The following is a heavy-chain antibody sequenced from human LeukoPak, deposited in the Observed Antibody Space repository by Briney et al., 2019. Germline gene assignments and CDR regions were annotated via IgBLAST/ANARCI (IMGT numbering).Heavy chain of an antibody. J-gene: IGHJ3*02. CDR3: ARDRGNYDSFDI. Sequence: SQTLSLTCTVSGGSISIYYCGWIRQPAGKGLGFIGSIYTSGSTNYNPSLKSRVTMSVDTSKNQFSLKLSSVTAADTAVYYCARDRGNYDSFDIWGQGTMVTVSS. V-gene: IGHV4-4*07. CDR1: GGSISIYY. CDR2: IYTSGST. D-gene: IGHD3-10*01.